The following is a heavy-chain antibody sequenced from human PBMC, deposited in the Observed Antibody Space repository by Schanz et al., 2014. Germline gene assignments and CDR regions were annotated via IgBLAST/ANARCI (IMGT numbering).Heavy chain of an antibody. V-gene: IGHV1-3*04. Sequence: QVHLVQSGAEVKRPGASVKVSCKASEYSFTSYSMHWVRQAPGQRLEWMGWINTGNGDTKYSQNFQGRVTITKDTSASSAYMELSSLRSEDTAVYSCARGIGGDGANNYFDYWGQGTLVTVSS. CDR3: ARGIGGDGANNYFDY. D-gene: IGHD2-21*02. J-gene: IGHJ4*02. CDR1: EYSFTSYS. CDR2: INTGNGDT.